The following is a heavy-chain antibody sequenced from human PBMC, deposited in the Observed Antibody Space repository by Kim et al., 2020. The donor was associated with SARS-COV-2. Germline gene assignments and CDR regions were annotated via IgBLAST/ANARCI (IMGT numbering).Heavy chain of an antibody. CDR3: ARATGDYSTPYFDY. D-gene: IGHD7-27*01. V-gene: IGHV3-30*01. J-gene: IGHJ4*02. Sequence: ADPGQGRFPISRDNSKHTLYLQMNSLRAEDTAVYYCARATGDYSTPYFDYGGQGTLVTVSS.